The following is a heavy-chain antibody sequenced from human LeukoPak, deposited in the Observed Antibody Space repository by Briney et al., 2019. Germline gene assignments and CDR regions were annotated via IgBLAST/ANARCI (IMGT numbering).Heavy chain of an antibody. J-gene: IGHJ5*02. D-gene: IGHD3-3*01. CDR3: ARDLADSYDP. V-gene: IGHV3-30-3*01. CDR2: ISYDGSNK. CDR1: GFTFSSYA. Sequence: AGGSLRLSCAASGFTFSSYAMHWVRQAPGKGLEWVAVISYDGSNKYYADSVKGRFTISRDNSKNTLYLQMNSLRAEDTAVYYCARDLADSYDPWGQGTLVTVSS.